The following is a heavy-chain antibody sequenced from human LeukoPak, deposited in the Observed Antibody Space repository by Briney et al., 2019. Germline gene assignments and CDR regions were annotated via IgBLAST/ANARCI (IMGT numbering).Heavy chain of an antibody. CDR3: ARDRKVASHYYYYYMDV. CDR2: IIPIFGTA. Sequence: ASVKVSCKASGGTFSSYAISWARQAPGQGLEWMGGIIPIFGTANYAQKFQGRVTITADKATSTAYMELSSLISEGTAVYYCARDRKVASHYYYYYMDVWGKGTTVTVSS. D-gene: IGHD2-21*01. CDR1: GGTFSSYA. V-gene: IGHV1-69*06. J-gene: IGHJ6*03.